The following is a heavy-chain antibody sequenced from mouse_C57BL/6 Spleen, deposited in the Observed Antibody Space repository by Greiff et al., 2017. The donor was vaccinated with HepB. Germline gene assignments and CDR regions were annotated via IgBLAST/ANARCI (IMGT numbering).Heavy chain of an antibody. J-gene: IGHJ2*01. CDR2: INPGSGGT. V-gene: IGHV1-54*01. CDR3: ARGGGLRNY. Sequence: QVQLQQSGAELVRPGTSVKVSCKASGYAFTNYLIEWVKQRPGQGLEWIGVINPGSGGTNYNEKFKGKATLTADKSSSTAYMQLSSLTSEDSAVYFCARGGGLRNYWGQGTTLTVSS. CDR1: GYAFTNYL. D-gene: IGHD2-4*01.